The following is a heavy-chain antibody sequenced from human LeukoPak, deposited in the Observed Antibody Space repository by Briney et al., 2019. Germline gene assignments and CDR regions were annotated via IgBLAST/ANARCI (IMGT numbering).Heavy chain of an antibody. CDR2: ISAYNGNT. CDR1: GYTFTSYG. J-gene: IGHJ4*02. V-gene: IGHV1-18*01. Sequence: ASVKVSCEASGYTFTSYGISWVRQAPGQGLEWMGWISAYNGNTNYAQKLQGRVTMTTDTSASTAYMELRSLRSDDTAVYYRMVRGVITHLFDYWGQGTLVTVSS. D-gene: IGHD3-10*01. CDR3: MVRGVITHLFDY.